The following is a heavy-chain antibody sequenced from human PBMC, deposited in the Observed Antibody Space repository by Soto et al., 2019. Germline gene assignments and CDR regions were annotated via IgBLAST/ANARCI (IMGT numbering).Heavy chain of an antibody. V-gene: IGHV4-39*01. D-gene: IGHD3-10*01. Sequence: SLTCTFSGGSISSSSYYWGWIRQPPGKGLEWIGSIYYSGSTYYNPSLKSRVTISVDTSKNQFSLKLSSVTAADTAVYYCARHRGPMVRGVITNWFDPWGQGTLVTVSS. CDR2: IYYSGST. CDR3: ARHRGPMVRGVITNWFDP. CDR1: GGSISSSSYY. J-gene: IGHJ5*02.